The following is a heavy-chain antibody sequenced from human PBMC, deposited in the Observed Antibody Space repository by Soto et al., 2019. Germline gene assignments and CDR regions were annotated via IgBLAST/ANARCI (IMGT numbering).Heavy chain of an antibody. Sequence: SVKVSCKASGGAFNNYAISWVRQAPGQGLEWMGGIIPIFGTANYAQKFQGRVTITADESTSTAYMELSSLRSEDTAVYYCARGRIAVAGTEYWGQGTLVTVSS. CDR2: IIPIFGTA. CDR3: ARGRIAVAGTEY. J-gene: IGHJ4*02. CDR1: GGAFNNYA. V-gene: IGHV1-69*13. D-gene: IGHD6-13*01.